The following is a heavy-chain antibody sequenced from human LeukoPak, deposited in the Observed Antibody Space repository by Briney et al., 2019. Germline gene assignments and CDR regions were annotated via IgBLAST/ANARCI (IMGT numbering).Heavy chain of an antibody. CDR3: TRSGYRYPYHFES. D-gene: IGHD3-16*02. V-gene: IGHV3-30*03. Sequence: GGSLRLSCAASGFTFSSYGMHWVRQAPGRGLEWVAVISYDGSNKYYADSVKGRFTISRDNSKNTLSLQMNSLRADDTAIYYCTRSGYRYPYHFESWGQGTLVIVSS. CDR1: GFTFSSYG. CDR2: ISYDGSNK. J-gene: IGHJ4*02.